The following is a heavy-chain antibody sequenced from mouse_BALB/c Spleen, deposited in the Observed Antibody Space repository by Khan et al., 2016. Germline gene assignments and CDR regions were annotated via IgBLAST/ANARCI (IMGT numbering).Heavy chain of an antibody. CDR1: GYTFTSYY. V-gene: IGHV1S81*02. CDR3: TRAGYGYPFAY. CDR2: INPSNGAT. J-gene: IGHJ3*01. Sequence: QVQLKQSGAELVKPGASVKLSCKASGYTFTSYYLYWVKQRPGQGLEWIGEINPSNGATNFNERFKSKSTLTVDKSSSTTYMQFSSLTSEDSAVYYCTRAGYGYPFAYWGQGTLVTVSA. D-gene: IGHD2-2*01.